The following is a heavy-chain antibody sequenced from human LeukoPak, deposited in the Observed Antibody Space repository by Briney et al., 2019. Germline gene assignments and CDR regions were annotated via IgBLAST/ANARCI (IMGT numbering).Heavy chain of an antibody. J-gene: IGHJ4*02. Sequence: PGGSLRLSCAASGFTFSSYAMSWVRQAPGKGLEWVSAISGSGGSTYYADSVKGRFTISRDNSKNTLYLQMNSLRAEDTAVYYCAKXXSXVVXVAATSYYFDYWGQGTLVTVSS. D-gene: IGHD2-15*01. CDR1: GFTFSSYA. CDR3: AKXXSXVVXVAATSYYFDY. CDR2: ISGSGGST. V-gene: IGHV3-23*01.